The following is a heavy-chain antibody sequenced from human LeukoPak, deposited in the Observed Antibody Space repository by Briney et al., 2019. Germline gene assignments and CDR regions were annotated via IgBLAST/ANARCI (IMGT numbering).Heavy chain of an antibody. J-gene: IGHJ6*03. Sequence: ASVKVSCKASGYTFTSYYMHWVRQAPGQGLEWMGIIDPSGGSTSYAQKFQGRVTMTRDTSTSTVYMELSSLRSEDTAVYYCARSSGRSPNREYMDVWGKGTTVTVSS. V-gene: IGHV1-46*01. CDR1: GYTFTSYY. D-gene: IGHD1-14*01. CDR2: IDPSGGST. CDR3: ARSSGRSPNREYMDV.